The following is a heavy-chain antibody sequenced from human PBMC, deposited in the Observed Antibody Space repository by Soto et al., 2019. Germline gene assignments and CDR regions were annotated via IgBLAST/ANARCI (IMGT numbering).Heavy chain of an antibody. Sequence: QVQLVESGGGVVQPGRSLRLSCAASGFTFSSYGMHWVRQAPGKGLEWVAVISYDGSNKYYADSVKGRFTISRDNSKNTLYLQMNSLRDEDTAVYYCAKEDDYSLYYDSSGSHSGVYWGQGTLVTVSS. J-gene: IGHJ4*02. CDR3: AKEDDYSLYYDSSGSHSGVY. D-gene: IGHD3-22*01. CDR1: GFTFSSYG. V-gene: IGHV3-30*18. CDR2: ISYDGSNK.